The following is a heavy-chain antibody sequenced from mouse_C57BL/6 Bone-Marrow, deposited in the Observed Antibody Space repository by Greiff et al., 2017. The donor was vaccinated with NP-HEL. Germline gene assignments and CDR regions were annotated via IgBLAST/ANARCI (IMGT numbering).Heavy chain of an antibody. CDR2: ISDGGSYT. Sequence: EVQVVESGGGLVKPGGSLKLSCAASGFTFSSYAMSWVRQTPEKRLEWVATISDGGSYTYYPDNVKGRFTISRDNAKNNLYLQMSHLKSEDTAMYYCARGYYGSSYESPYAMDYWGQGTSVTVSS. D-gene: IGHD1-1*01. J-gene: IGHJ4*01. CDR3: ARGYYGSSYESPYAMDY. CDR1: GFTFSSYA. V-gene: IGHV5-4*01.